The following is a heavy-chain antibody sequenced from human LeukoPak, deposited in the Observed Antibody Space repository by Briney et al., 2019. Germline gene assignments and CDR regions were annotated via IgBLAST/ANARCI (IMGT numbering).Heavy chain of an antibody. D-gene: IGHD3-10*01. CDR1: GYTFSSYG. CDR2: ISAYNGNT. V-gene: IGHV1-18*01. CDR3: ARQMYGSGSNWFDP. Sequence: ASVKVSCKASGYTFSSYGISWVRQAPGQGLGWMGWISAYNGNTNYAQKLQGRVTMTTDTSTSTAYMELRSLRSDDTAVYYCARQMYGSGSNWFDPWGQGTLVTVSS. J-gene: IGHJ5*02.